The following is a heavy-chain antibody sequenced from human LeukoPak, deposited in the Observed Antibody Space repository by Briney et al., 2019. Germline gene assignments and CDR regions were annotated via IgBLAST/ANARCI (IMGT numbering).Heavy chain of an antibody. J-gene: IGHJ4*02. Sequence: ASVKVSCKASGYTFTGYYMHWVRQAPGQRLEWMGWINPNSGGTNYAQKFQGRVTMTRDTSISTAYMELSRLRSDDTAVYYCARGRFYSSGWFHWGQGTLVTVSS. V-gene: IGHV1-2*02. CDR2: INPNSGGT. CDR3: ARGRFYSSGWFH. CDR1: GYTFTGYY. D-gene: IGHD6-19*01.